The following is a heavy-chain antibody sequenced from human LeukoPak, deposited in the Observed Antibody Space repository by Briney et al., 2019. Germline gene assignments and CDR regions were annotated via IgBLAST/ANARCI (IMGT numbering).Heavy chain of an antibody. Sequence: KPSETLSLTCAVNGGSLSGYYWSWIRQSPGTGLEWIGEIYHSGGTTYNPSLKSRVSISLDTSKNQFSLKLSSVTAADTAVYYCARKPIVSSAWYYFDYWGQGTLVTVSS. D-gene: IGHD6-13*01. CDR2: IYHSGGT. CDR3: ARKPIVSSAWYYFDY. J-gene: IGHJ4*02. CDR1: GGSLSGYY. V-gene: IGHV4-34*01.